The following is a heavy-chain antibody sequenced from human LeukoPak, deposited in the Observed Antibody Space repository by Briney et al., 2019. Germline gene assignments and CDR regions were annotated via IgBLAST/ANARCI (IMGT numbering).Heavy chain of an antibody. V-gene: IGHV3-43*02. J-gene: IGHJ3*02. Sequence: GGSLTLSCAASGFTFHDYAMHWLRQAPGKGLEWVSLISGVGGTTNTAHSGKGRFTISRDNSKSPLYLQMNSLRPKDPALYYCAKDSRRERGAFDTWGQGTMVTVSS. CDR1: GFTFHDYA. CDR3: AKDSRRERGAFDT. CDR2: ISGVGGTT. D-gene: IGHD5-24*01.